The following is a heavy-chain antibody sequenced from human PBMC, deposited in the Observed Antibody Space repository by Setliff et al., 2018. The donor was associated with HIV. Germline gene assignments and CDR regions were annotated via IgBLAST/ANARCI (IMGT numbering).Heavy chain of an antibody. D-gene: IGHD2-15*01. CDR1: GGSVSSVNYY. J-gene: IGHJ5*02. CDR2: IHYTGST. V-gene: IGHV4-61*01. CDR3: ARGPSASTFDP. Sequence: SETLSLTCSVSGGSVSSVNYYWSWIRQPPGKGLEWIGYIHYTGSTTYNSSLKSRVTISVDTSKNQFSLKMGSVTASDTAVYYCARGPSASTFDPWGQGTLVTVSS.